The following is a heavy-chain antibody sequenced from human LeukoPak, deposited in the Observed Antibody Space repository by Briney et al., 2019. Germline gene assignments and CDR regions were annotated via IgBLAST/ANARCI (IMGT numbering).Heavy chain of an antibody. D-gene: IGHD3-10*01. V-gene: IGHV3-23*01. CDR3: ARDRRPLGSPRYYFDY. J-gene: IGHJ4*02. CDR2: TSGSGGST. Sequence: GGSLRLSCAASGFGFTFSTYAMSWVRQAPGKGLEWVSVTSGSGGSTYYADSVKGRFTISRDNAKNSLYLQMNSLRDEDTAVYYCARDRRPLGSPRYYFDYWGQGTLVTVSS. CDR1: GFGFTFSTYA.